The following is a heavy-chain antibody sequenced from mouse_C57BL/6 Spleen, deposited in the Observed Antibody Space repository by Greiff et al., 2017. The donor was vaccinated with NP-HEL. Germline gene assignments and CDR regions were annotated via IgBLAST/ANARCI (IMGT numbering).Heavy chain of an antibody. J-gene: IGHJ1*03. Sequence: EVKLMESGAELVKPGASVKLSCTASGFNIKDYYMHWVKQRTEQGLEWIGRIDPEDGETKYAPKFQGKATITADTSSNTAYLQLSSLTSEDTAVYYCASQDSSYWYFDVWGTGTTVTVSS. V-gene: IGHV14-2*01. CDR1: GFNIKDYY. D-gene: IGHD1-1*01. CDR2: IDPEDGET. CDR3: ASQDSSYWYFDV.